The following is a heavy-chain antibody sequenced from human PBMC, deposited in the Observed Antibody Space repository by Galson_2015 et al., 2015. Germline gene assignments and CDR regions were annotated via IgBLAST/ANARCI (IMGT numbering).Heavy chain of an antibody. V-gene: IGHV3-23*01. Sequence: SLRLSCAASGFTFSSYAMSWVRQAPGKGLEWVSATSGSGGSTYYADSVKGRFTISRDNSKNTLYLQMNSLRAEDTAVYYCAKDSYYDFWSGLTPDAFDIWGQGTMVTVSS. J-gene: IGHJ3*02. CDR1: GFTFSSYA. CDR2: TSGSGGST. D-gene: IGHD3-3*01. CDR3: AKDSYYDFWSGLTPDAFDI.